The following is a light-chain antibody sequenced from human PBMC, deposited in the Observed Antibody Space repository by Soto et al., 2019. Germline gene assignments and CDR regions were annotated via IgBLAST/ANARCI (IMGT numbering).Light chain of an antibody. CDR1: QSISSW. CDR2: KAS. J-gene: IGKJ4*01. V-gene: IGKV1-5*03. CDR3: QQYNSYPHT. Sequence: DIQMTQSPSTLSASVGDRVTITCRASQSISSWLAWYQQKPGKAPKLLIYKASSLESGVPSRVSGSGSGTEFTLTISSLQPDDFATYYCQQYNSYPHTFGGGTKVEVK.